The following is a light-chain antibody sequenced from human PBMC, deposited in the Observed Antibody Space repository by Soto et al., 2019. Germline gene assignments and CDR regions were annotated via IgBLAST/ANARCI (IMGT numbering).Light chain of an antibody. Sequence: EIVLTQSPATLSLSPGERATLSCRASQSISSCLAWYQQKPGQAPRLLIYDASNRATGIPARFSGSGSGTDFTLTISSLEPEDFAVYYCQQRCNWPLTFGPGTKVDIK. CDR1: QSISSC. CDR3: QQRCNWPLT. J-gene: IGKJ3*01. V-gene: IGKV3-11*01. CDR2: DAS.